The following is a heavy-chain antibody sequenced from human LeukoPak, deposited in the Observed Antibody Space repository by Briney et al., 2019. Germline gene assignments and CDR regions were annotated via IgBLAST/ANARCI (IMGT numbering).Heavy chain of an antibody. CDR1: GGSINNYY. V-gene: IGHV4-59*01. Sequence: SETLSLTCTVSGGSINNYYWSWIRQPPGKGLEWIGYIYYSGSTNYNPSLKSRVTISVDTSKNQFSLKLSSVTAADTAVYYCARHTPSPNTIFGVKTREDWFDPWGQGTLVTVSS. D-gene: IGHD3-3*01. CDR3: ARHTPSPNTIFGVKTREDWFDP. J-gene: IGHJ5*02. CDR2: IYYSGST.